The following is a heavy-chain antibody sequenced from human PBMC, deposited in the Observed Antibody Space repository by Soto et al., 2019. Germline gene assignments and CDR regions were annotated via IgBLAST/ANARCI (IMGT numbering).Heavy chain of an antibody. J-gene: IGHJ6*02. V-gene: IGHV3-30*18. Sequence: GGSLRLSCAASGFTFSSYGMHWVRQATGKGLEWVAVISYDGSNKYYADSVKGRFTISRDNSKNTLYLQMNSLRAEDTAVYYYAKDQYSSSWYDYYYYGMDVWGQGTTVTVSS. CDR2: ISYDGSNK. CDR3: AKDQYSSSWYDYYYYGMDV. CDR1: GFTFSSYG. D-gene: IGHD6-13*01.